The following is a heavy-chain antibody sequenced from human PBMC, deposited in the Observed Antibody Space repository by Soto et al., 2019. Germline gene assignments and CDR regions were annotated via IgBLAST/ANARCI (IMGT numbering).Heavy chain of an antibody. V-gene: IGHV1-2*04. J-gene: IGHJ3*02. CDR3: ARDLGKYSNERNAFDI. CDR2: INPNSGGT. CDR1: GYIFTAYF. Sequence: QVQLVQSGAEVKKPGASVRVSCKASGYIFTAYFMHWVRQAPGQGLEWVGWINPNSGGTNYAQKFQGWVTMTRDTSINTAYIDLSRLTSDDTAVYYCARDLGKYSNERNAFDIWGQGTMVTVSS. D-gene: IGHD4-4*01.